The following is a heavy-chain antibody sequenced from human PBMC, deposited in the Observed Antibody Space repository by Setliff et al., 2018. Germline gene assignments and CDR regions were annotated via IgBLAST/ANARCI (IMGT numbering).Heavy chain of an antibody. D-gene: IGHD3-3*01. CDR2: IYYSGST. V-gene: IGHV4-39*07. CDR1: GGSISSSSYY. J-gene: IGHJ4*02. Sequence: SETLSLTCTVSGGSISSSSYYWGWIRQPPGKGLEWIGSIYYSGSTYYNPSLKSRVTISVDTSKNQFSLKLSSVTAADTAVYYCARRTEYYNLWSGYYDYWGQGTLVTVS. CDR3: ARRTEYYNLWSGYYDY.